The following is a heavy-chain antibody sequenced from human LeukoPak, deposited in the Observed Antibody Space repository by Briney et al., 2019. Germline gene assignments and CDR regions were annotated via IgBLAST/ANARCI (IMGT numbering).Heavy chain of an antibody. CDR1: GGSFSGYY. CDR3: ASIRFRQNQGRGDY. J-gene: IGHJ4*02. V-gene: IGHV4-34*01. D-gene: IGHD1-14*01. CDR2: INHSGST. Sequence: SETLSLTCAVYGGSFSGYYWSWIRQPPGKGLEWIGEINHSGSTNYNPSLKSRVTISVDTSKNQFSLKLSSVTAADTAVYYCASIRFRQNQGRGDYGGQGTLVTVS.